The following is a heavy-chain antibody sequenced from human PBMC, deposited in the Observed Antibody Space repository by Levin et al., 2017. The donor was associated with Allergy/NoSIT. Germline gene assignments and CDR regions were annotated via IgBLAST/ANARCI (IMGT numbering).Heavy chain of an antibody. D-gene: IGHD3-22*01. CDR1: GYTFTGYY. CDR3: AIDLYDSKDY. Sequence: GESLKISCKASGYTFTGYYMHWVRQAPGQGLEWMGWINPNSGGTNYAQKFQGRVTMTRDTSISTAYMELSRLRSDDTAVYYCAIDLYDSKDYWGQGTLVTVSS. CDR2: INPNSGGT. V-gene: IGHV1-2*02. J-gene: IGHJ4*02.